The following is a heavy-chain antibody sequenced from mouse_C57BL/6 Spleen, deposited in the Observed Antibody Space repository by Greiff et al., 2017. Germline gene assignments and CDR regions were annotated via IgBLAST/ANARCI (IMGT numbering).Heavy chain of an antibody. CDR1: GFTFSDYY. Sequence: EVKLVESGGGLVQPGGSLKLSCAASGFTFSDYYMYWVRQTPEKRLEWVAYISNGGGSTYYPDTVKGRFTISRDNAKNTLYLQMSRLKSEDTAMXYCGRWKGAMDYWGQGTSGTVSS. V-gene: IGHV5-12*01. J-gene: IGHJ4*01. CDR2: ISNGGGST. CDR3: GRWKGAMDY.